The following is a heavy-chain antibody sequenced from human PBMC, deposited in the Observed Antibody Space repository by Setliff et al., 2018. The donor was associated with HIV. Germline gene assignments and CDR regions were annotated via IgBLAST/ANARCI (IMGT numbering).Heavy chain of an antibody. Sequence: SETLSLTCTVYGGSFSNYYTNWIRQPPGKGLEWIGENNHGGSTNYNPSLKSRVTISVDRSKNQFFLKLTSVTAVDTAVYYCARGSYRGSGYFVRYFDSWAQGMLVTVSS. CDR1: GGSFSNYY. J-gene: IGHJ4*02. CDR2: NNHGGST. CDR3: ARGSYRGSGYFVRYFDS. V-gene: IGHV4-34*01. D-gene: IGHD3-3*01.